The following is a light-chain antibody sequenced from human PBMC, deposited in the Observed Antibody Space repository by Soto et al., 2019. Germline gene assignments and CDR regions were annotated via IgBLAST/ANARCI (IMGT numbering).Light chain of an antibody. V-gene: IGKV3-20*01. CDR2: SAS. CDR3: RQYCTSPQT. J-gene: IGKJ3*01. CDR1: QSVSGNC. Sequence: EIVLTQSPGTLSLSPGERATLSCRASQSVSGNCLAWYQHKPGQAPRLLIYSASNRATDIPDRFSGSGSATDLTLAISSLEPEDFAVYYCRQYCTSPQTFGPGTKVDI.